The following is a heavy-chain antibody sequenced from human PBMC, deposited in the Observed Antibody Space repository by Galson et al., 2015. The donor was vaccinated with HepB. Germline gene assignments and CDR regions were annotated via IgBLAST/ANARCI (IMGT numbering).Heavy chain of an antibody. CDR3: ARDLGYSNSNFNYYGMDV. CDR2: INPSDGIT. D-gene: IGHD6-6*01. CDR1: GYTFTRYY. V-gene: IGHV1-46*01. J-gene: IGHJ6*02. Sequence: SVKVSCKASGYTFTRYYIHWVRQAPGQGLEWMGIINPSDGITSYAQKFLGRVTVTRDMSTSTVYMELRSLRSEDTAVFYCARDLGYSNSNFNYYGMDVWGQGTTVTVSS.